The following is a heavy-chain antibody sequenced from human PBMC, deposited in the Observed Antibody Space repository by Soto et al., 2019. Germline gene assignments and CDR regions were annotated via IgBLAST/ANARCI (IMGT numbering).Heavy chain of an antibody. J-gene: IGHJ4*02. CDR1: GFTFSSYG. Sequence: GGSLRLSCAASGFTFSSYGMHWVRQAPGKGLEWVAVISYDGSNKYYADSVKGRFTISRDNSKNTLYLQMNSLRAEDTAVYYCAKASRAAAGTIYWGQGTLVTVSS. D-gene: IGHD6-13*01. CDR3: AKASRAAAGTIY. V-gene: IGHV3-30*18. CDR2: ISYDGSNK.